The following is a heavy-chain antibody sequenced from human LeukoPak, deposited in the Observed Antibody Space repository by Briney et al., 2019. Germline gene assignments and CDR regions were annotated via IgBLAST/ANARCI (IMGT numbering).Heavy chain of an antibody. CDR2: INSDGSST. J-gene: IGHJ4*02. CDR3: ARGYCSGGSCYSEGVYFDY. V-gene: IGHV3-74*01. CDR1: GFTFSSYW. Sequence: PGGSLRLSCAASGFTFSSYWMHWVRQAPGKGLVWVSRINSDGSSTSYADSVKGRFTISRDNAKNTLYLQMNSLRAEDTAVYYCARGYCSGGSCYSEGVYFDYWGQGTLVTVSS. D-gene: IGHD2-15*01.